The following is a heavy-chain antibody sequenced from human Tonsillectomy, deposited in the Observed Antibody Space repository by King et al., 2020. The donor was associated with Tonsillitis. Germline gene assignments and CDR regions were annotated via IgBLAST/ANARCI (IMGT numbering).Heavy chain of an antibody. CDR2: ITSIDSTI. CDR3: ARGGGYGSGTYHYYYMDV. D-gene: IGHD3-10*01. V-gene: IGHV3-48*01. CDR1: GFTFSTYS. J-gene: IGHJ6*03. Sequence: VQLVESGGGLVQPGGSLRLSCAASGFTFSTYSMNWVRQAPGKGLEWVSYITSIDSTIYYADSVKGRFTISRDNAKNSLYLQMISLRAEDTAVYYCARGGGYGSGTYHYYYMDVWGKGTTVTVSS.